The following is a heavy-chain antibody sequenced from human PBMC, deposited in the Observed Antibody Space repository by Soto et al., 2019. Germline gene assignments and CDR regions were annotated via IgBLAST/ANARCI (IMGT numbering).Heavy chain of an antibody. J-gene: IGHJ4*02. Sequence: GGSLRLSCAASGFTFSSYGMHWVRQAPGKGLEWVAVISYDGSNKYYADSVKGRFTISRDNSKNTLYLQMNSLRAEDTAVYYCAKDYYGSGRFDYWGQGTLVTVSS. CDR2: ISYDGSNK. CDR1: GFTFSSYG. V-gene: IGHV3-30*18. CDR3: AKDYYGSGRFDY. D-gene: IGHD3-10*01.